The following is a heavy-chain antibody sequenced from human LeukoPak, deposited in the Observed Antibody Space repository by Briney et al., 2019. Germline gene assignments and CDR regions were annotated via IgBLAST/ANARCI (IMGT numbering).Heavy chain of an antibody. CDR1: GYSISSGYY. CDR3: ARGSPYGRNWFDP. CDR2: INHSGST. Sequence: SETLSLTCGVSGYSISSGYYWGWIRQPPGKGLEWIGEINHSGSTNYNPSLKSRVTISVDTSKNQFSLKLSSVTAADTAVYYCARGSPYGRNWFDPWGQGTLVTVSS. V-gene: IGHV4-38-2*01. J-gene: IGHJ5*02. D-gene: IGHD3-10*01.